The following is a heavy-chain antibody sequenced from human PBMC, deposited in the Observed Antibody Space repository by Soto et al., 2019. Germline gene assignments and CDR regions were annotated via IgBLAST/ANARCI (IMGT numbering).Heavy chain of an antibody. D-gene: IGHD4-4*01. CDR2: VFYTGRA. CDR1: GGSLGSYY. J-gene: IGHJ6*02. Sequence: SATLSLTCTVSGGSLGSYYWSWIRQPPGKGLEWIDYVFYTGRANYNASLKSRVSISLDTSNYQFSPKLSSVTSADTAVHYCARDGDGRMTTNLSYHNGMDAGGPATTVS. V-gene: IGHV4-59*01. CDR3: ARDGDGRMTTNLSYHNGMDA.